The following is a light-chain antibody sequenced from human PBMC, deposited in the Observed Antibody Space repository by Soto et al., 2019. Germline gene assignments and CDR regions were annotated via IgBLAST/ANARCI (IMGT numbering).Light chain of an antibody. CDR1: QNVEGY. Sequence: IELTQSPATLSLSPGERATLSCRASQNVEGYLAWYQQKPGQAPRLLIYDASNRATGIPARFSGSGSGTDFTLTISSLEPEDFAVYYCQQRKTWPPITFGQVTRLEIK. J-gene: IGKJ5*01. CDR2: DAS. CDR3: QQRKTWPPIT. V-gene: IGKV3-11*01.